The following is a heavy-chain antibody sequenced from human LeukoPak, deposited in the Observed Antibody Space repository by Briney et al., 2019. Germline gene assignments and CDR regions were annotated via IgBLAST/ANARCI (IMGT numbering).Heavy chain of an antibody. D-gene: IGHD4-17*01. CDR3: ARDVHGDYGSGWFDP. Sequence: SVKVSCKPSGGTFNDSAISWVRQAPGQGLEWLGGIMPLFGTAGYAQKFQGRVTITKDESTRTVYLELTSLTSDDTAVYYCARDVHGDYGSGWFDPWGQGTLVSVSS. CDR1: GGTFNDSA. V-gene: IGHV1-69*05. J-gene: IGHJ5*02. CDR2: IMPLFGTA.